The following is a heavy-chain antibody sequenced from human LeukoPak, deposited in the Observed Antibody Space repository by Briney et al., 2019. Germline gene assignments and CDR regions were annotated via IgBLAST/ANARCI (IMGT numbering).Heavy chain of an antibody. V-gene: IGHV3-7*01. Sequence: QPGGSLRLSCVGSGFTFSGYWMTWVRQPPGKGLEWVATIKEDGSEKYYVDSVKGRFTISRDNAEKSLYLQLDSLRVEDTAVYYCARDLLSYDSRSGYIRGAWFDPWGQGTLVTVSS. CDR1: GFTFSGYW. D-gene: IGHD3-3*01. CDR2: IKEDGSEK. J-gene: IGHJ5*02. CDR3: ARDLLSYDSRSGYIRGAWFDP.